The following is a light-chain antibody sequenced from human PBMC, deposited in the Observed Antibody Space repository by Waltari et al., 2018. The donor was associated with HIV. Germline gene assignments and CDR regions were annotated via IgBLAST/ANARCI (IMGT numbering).Light chain of an antibody. CDR3: QQVNSYPLT. J-gene: IGKJ4*01. CDR2: AAS. Sequence: DIQLTQSPSFLSASVGARVTIPCRASQGISSYLAWYQQKPGKAPKLLIYAASTLQSGVPSRFSGSRSGTEFTLTISSLQPEDFATYYCQQVNSYPLTFGGGTKVEIK. CDR1: QGISSY. V-gene: IGKV1-9*01.